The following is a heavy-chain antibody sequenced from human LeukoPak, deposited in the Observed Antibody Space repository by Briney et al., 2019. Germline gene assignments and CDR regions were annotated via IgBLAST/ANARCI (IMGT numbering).Heavy chain of an antibody. D-gene: IGHD6-19*01. CDR2: ISPNSGGT. J-gene: IGHJ4*02. V-gene: IGHV1-2*02. Sequence: ASVNVSFKASGYTFTGYFVHWLRQAPGQGLEWVGWISPNSGGTNYARNFQGRVTMTRDTSIRTAYMELSRLGSDDSAVYYCARDISSGWPQGSFDYWGRGTLVTVSS. CDR3: ARDISSGWPQGSFDY. CDR1: GYTFTGYF.